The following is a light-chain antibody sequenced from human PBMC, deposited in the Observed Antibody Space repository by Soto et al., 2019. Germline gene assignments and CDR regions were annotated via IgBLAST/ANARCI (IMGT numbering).Light chain of an antibody. V-gene: IGKV1-5*03. Sequence: DIQMTQSPSTLSASVGDRVTITCRASQSISSWLAWYQQKPGKATKFLIFKASSLESGVPSRFSGSGSVTEVTLTISSLQPDDFATYCCQQYNTYPLTFGGGTKVEIK. CDR1: QSISSW. CDR2: KAS. CDR3: QQYNTYPLT. J-gene: IGKJ4*01.